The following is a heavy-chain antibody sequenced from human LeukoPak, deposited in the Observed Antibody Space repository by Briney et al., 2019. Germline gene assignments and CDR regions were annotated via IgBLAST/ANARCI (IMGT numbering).Heavy chain of an antibody. CDR1: GYTFTSYG. V-gene: IGHV1-18*01. Sequence: ASVKVSCKASGYTFTSYGISWVRQTPGQGLEWMGWISAYNGNTNYAQKLQGRVTMTTDTSTSTAYMELRSLRSDDTAVYYCARSSSIAARFSAEYFQHWGQGTLVTVSS. CDR3: ARSSSIAARFSAEYFQH. D-gene: IGHD6-6*01. J-gene: IGHJ1*01. CDR2: ISAYNGNT.